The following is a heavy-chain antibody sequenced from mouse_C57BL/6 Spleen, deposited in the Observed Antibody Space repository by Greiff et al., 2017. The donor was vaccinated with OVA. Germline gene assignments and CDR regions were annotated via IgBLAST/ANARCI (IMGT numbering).Heavy chain of an antibody. CDR3: LYYDYDRAFAY. CDR2: IYPRSGNT. V-gene: IGHV1-81*01. CDR1: GYTFTSYG. Sequence: VQRVESGAELARPGASVKLSCKASGYTFTSYGISWVKQRTGQGLEWIGEIYPRSGNTYYNEKFKGKATLTADKSSSTAYMELRSLTSEDSAVYFSLYYDYDRAFAYWGQGTLVTVSA. J-gene: IGHJ3*01. D-gene: IGHD2-4*01.